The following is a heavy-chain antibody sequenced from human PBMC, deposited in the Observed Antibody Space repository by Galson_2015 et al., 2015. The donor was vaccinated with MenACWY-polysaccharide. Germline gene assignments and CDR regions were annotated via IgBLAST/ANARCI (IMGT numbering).Heavy chain of an antibody. CDR1: GFTFSNYW. CDR2: IKTDGSIT. J-gene: IGHJ4*02. V-gene: IGHV3-74*01. Sequence: SLRLSCAASGFTFSNYWMHWVSHSPGKGLVWVARIKTDGSITSYADSVKGRFTISRDNAKNTLYLQMNSLTVEDTAVYYCTRDFGSGSFGDYWGQGTLVTVSS. CDR3: TRDFGSGSFGDY. D-gene: IGHD1-26*01.